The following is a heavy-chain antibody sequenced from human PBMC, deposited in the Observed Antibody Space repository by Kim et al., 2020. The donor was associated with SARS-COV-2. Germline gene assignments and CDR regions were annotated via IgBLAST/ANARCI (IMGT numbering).Heavy chain of an antibody. D-gene: IGHD3-10*01. Sequence: SETLSLTCTVSGGSISSGPYHWTWVRQHPGKGLEWNGYIHHSGIAYYNPSLKSRLTISICTSQNQFSLKLNSVTATDTAIYYCARVNRDYGSGSSNALDISGQGRMVTVSS. CDR2: IHHSGIA. CDR1: GGSISSGPYH. CDR3: ARVNRDYGSGSSNALDI. V-gene: IGHV4-31*03. J-gene: IGHJ3*02.